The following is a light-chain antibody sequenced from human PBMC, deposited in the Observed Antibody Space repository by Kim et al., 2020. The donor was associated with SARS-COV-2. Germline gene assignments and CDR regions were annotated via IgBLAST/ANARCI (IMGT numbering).Light chain of an antibody. CDR3: ISYTSSSTVV. V-gene: IGLV2-14*03. Sequence: GQSFTISCTGTSSDVGGYNHVSWYQQHPGKAPKLMIYDVSNRPSGVSNRFSGSKSGNTASLTISGLQAEDVADYYCISYTSSSTVVFGGGTQLTVL. CDR2: DVS. J-gene: IGLJ2*01. CDR1: SSDVGGYNH.